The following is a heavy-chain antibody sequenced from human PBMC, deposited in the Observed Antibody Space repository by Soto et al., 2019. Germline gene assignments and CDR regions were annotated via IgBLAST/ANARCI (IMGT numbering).Heavy chain of an antibody. CDR2: IDWDDNN. D-gene: IGHD3-16*01. Sequence: SCPTLANLTHPLTLTCTFSGFSLGRKGMRVSWIRDPAGQALAGLARIDWDDNNLYSPSLNTRLANSKVTSKIHVVLTMTNVDPMDTATYYCARSQGGFTVATYFFDYWGQGTLVTVSS. CDR1: GFSLGRKGMR. J-gene: IGHJ4*02. V-gene: IGHV2-70*04. CDR3: ARSQGGFTVATYFFDY.